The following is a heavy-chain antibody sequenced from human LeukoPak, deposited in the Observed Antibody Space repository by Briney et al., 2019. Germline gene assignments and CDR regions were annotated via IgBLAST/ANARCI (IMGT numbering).Heavy chain of an antibody. CDR1: GFTFSSYA. Sequence: GGSLRLSCAASGFTFSSYAMSWVRQAPGKGLEWVGRIKSKTDGGTTDYAAPVKGRFTISRDDSKNTLYLQMNSLKTEDTAVYYCTSNIVVVTSIRESNYWGQGTLVTVSP. D-gene: IGHD2-21*02. CDR2: IKSKTDGGTT. V-gene: IGHV3-15*01. J-gene: IGHJ4*02. CDR3: TSNIVVVTSIRESNY.